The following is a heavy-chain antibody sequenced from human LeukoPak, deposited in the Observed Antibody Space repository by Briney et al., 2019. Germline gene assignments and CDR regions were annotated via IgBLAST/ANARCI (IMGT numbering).Heavy chain of an antibody. J-gene: IGHJ4*02. CDR1: GGSISSYY. CDR3: ARDSYIYDSSGFLVDY. V-gene: IGHV4-4*07. Sequence: PSETLSLTCTVSGGSISSYYWGWIRQPAGKGLEWIGRIYTSGSTNYNPSLKSRVTMSVDTSKNQFSLKLSSVTAADTAVYYCARDSYIYDSSGFLVDYWGQGTLVTVAS. D-gene: IGHD3-22*01. CDR2: IYTSGST.